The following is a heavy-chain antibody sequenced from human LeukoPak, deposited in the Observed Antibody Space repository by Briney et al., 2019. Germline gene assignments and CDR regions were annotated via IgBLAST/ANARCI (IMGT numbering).Heavy chain of an antibody. CDR2: FYNTGGT. CDR3: AKGWWERAALDV. V-gene: IGHV3-66*01. D-gene: IGHD2-15*01. Sequence: PGGSLRLSCAASGFSVSTNFIHWVRQAPGKGLEWVSVFYNTGGTYYIDSVKGRFTVSRDNSQNTVYLQMNSLRPEDTAVYYCAKGWWERAALDVWGQGTMVTVSS. J-gene: IGHJ3*01. CDR1: GFSVSTNF.